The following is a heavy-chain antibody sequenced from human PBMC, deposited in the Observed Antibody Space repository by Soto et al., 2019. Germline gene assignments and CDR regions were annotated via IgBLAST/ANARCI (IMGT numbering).Heavy chain of an antibody. D-gene: IGHD2-21*02. Sequence: SVKVSCKASGGTFSTFGISWVRQAPGQGLEWMGGIIPFFGTANYAQKFQDRVTITADESTSTVYMDLRSLRSEDTAIYYCASTPSMVSGDNYYFDFSGTAALLTV. CDR3: ASTPSMVSGDNYYFDF. CDR2: IIPFFGTA. J-gene: IGHJ4*02. CDR1: GGTFSTFG. V-gene: IGHV1-69*13.